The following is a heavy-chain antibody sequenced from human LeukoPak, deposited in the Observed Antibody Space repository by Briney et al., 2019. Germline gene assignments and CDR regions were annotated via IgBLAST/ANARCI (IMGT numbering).Heavy chain of an antibody. Sequence: SETLSLTCTVSGDSISSYYWSWIRQPAGKGREWIGRIYTSGSTNYNPSLKSRVTMSVDTSKNQFSLKLSSVTAADTAVYHCARDGDSSGHDDFDIWGQGTMVTVSS. J-gene: IGHJ3*02. CDR3: ARDGDSSGHDDFDI. CDR2: IYTSGST. V-gene: IGHV4-4*07. D-gene: IGHD3-22*01. CDR1: GDSISSYY.